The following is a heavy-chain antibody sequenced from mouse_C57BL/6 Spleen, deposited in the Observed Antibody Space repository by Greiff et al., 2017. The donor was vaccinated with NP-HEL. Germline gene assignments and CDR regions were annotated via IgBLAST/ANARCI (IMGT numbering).Heavy chain of an antibody. CDR1: GFSLTSYA. CDR2: IWTGGGT. D-gene: IGHD1-1*01. Sequence: VMLVESGPGLVAPSQSLSITCTVSGFSLTSYAISWVRQPPGKGLEWLGVIWTGGGTNYNSALKSRLSISQDNSKSQVFLKMNSLQTDDTARYYCARKKAYYYGSSYVWYFDVWGTGTTVTVSS. J-gene: IGHJ1*03. V-gene: IGHV2-9-1*01. CDR3: ARKKAYYYGSSYVWYFDV.